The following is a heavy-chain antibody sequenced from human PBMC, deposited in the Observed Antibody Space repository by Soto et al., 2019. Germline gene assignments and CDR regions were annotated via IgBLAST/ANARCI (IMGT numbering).Heavy chain of an antibody. D-gene: IGHD2-15*01. J-gene: IGHJ4*02. Sequence: QVQLQESGPGLVKPSETLSLTCSVSAGSISTYHWSWIRQPAGKGLEWIGRIYYTGSTDYNPSLRSRDTWSVDTSKNQFSLKVSSVTAADTAVYYCARDCSGGACYPASFDYWGQGTLVSVSS. CDR3: ARDCSGGACYPASFDY. V-gene: IGHV4-4*07. CDR1: AGSISTYH. CDR2: IYYTGST.